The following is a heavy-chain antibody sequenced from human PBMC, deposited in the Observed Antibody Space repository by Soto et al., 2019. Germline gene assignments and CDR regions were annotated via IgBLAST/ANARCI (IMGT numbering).Heavy chain of an antibody. CDR3: AHRPRSWSSYPS. J-gene: IGHJ5*02. D-gene: IGHD1-26*01. CDR1: GFSLSANGMG. CDR2: IFWDDNK. V-gene: IGHV2-5*02. Sequence: VSGPTLVNPTETLTLTCTFSGFSLSANGMGVVWFRQPPGKALEWLAVIFWDDNKRYSPSLKSRLTITKDTSKNQLVLRMTNVDPVDTATYLCAHRPRSWSSYPSWGQGTLVTV.